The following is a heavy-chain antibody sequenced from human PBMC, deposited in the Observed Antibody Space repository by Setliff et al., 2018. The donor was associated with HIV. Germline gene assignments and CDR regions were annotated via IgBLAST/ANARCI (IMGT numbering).Heavy chain of an antibody. D-gene: IGHD2-15*01. CDR1: GDKFGSFD. CDR3: ARGIDILVKMGIYYHYMDV. J-gene: IGHJ6*03. CDR2: VYASTGHT. V-gene: IGHV1-8*01. Sequence: ASVKVSCKTSGDKFGSFDINWVRQASGQGLEWVGWVYASTGHTAYARKFEGRVTTTWDPSTGIGYMELNSLRADDTAVYYCARGIDILVKMGIYYHYMDVWGKGTTVTVS.